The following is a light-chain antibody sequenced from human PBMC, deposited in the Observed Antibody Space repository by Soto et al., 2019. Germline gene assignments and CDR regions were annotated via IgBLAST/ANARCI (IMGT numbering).Light chain of an antibody. J-gene: IGKJ5*01. CDR2: DAS. Sequence: IQLTQSPSSLSASVGDSVTITCRASQGISLSLAWFHQKPGEAPTLLIYDASSLKRGVPSRFRGSGSGADFTLSINGLRPEDLGTYFCQQFAYYPVTFGQGTRLEI. CDR1: QGISLS. CDR3: QQFAYYPVT. V-gene: IGKV1D-13*01.